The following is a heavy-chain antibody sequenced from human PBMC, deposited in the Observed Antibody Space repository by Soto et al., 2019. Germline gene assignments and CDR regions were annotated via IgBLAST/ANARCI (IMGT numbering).Heavy chain of an antibody. V-gene: IGHV1-18*01. CDR2: ISAYNGNT. Sequence: ASVKVSCKASGYTFTSYGISWVRQAPGQGLEWMGWISAYNGNTNYAQKLQGRVTMTTDTSTSTAYMELRSLRSDDTAVYYCARDEGVKYSSSWYGSFGPWGQGTLVTVSS. D-gene: IGHD6-13*01. CDR1: GYTFTSYG. CDR3: ARDEGVKYSSSWYGSFGP. J-gene: IGHJ5*02.